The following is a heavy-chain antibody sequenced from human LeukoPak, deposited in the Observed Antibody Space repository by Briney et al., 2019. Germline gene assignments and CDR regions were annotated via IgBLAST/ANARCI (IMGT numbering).Heavy chain of an antibody. Sequence: SVKVSCKASGGTFSSYAISWVRQAPGQGLEWMGGIIPIFGTANYAQKFQGRVTITADESTSTAYMELSSLRSEDTAVYYCARDRGYCSGGSCYSFDYWGQRTLVTVSS. V-gene: IGHV1-69*13. D-gene: IGHD2-15*01. CDR1: GGTFSSYA. J-gene: IGHJ4*02. CDR2: IIPIFGTA. CDR3: ARDRGYCSGGSCYSFDY.